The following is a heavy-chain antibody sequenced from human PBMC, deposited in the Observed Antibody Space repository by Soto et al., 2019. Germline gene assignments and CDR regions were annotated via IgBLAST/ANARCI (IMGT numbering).Heavy chain of an antibody. Sequence: ESRSPTGSVYGGSFSGYYWSWIRQPPGKGLEWIGEINHSGSTNYNPSLKSRVTISVDTSKNQFSLKLSSVTAADTAVYYCARGLKHQTGNWFDPWGQGTPVTVYS. V-gene: IGHV4-34*01. J-gene: IGHJ5*02. CDR2: INHSGST. CDR3: ARGLKHQTGNWFDP. D-gene: IGHD3-16*01. CDR1: GGSFSGYY.